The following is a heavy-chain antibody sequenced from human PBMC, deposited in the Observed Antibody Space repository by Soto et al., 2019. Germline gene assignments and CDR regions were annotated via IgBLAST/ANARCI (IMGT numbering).Heavy chain of an antibody. CDR3: ARDVPYDASGI. Sequence: QVQLQESGPGLVKPSETLSLTCTVSGGPVTSAYWHWIRQPPGKGLEWIGHIYYSDSPSYNPSLKSRVTISVDTFSNHFSLRLTSVAAADTAVYYGARDVPYDASGIWGQGTLVTVS. CDR1: GGPVTSAY. V-gene: IGHV4-59*02. D-gene: IGHD3-22*01. CDR2: IYYSDSP. J-gene: IGHJ4*02.